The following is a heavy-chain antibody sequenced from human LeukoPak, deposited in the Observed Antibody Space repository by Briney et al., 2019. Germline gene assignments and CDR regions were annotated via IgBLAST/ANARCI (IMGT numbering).Heavy chain of an antibody. J-gene: IGHJ4*02. V-gene: IGHV4-59*01. D-gene: IGHD3-3*01. CDR3: ARGITIFGVVTQSYYFDY. CDR1: GGSISSYY. Sequence: SETLSLTCTVSGGSISSYYWSWIRQPPGKGLEWIGYIYYSGGTNYNPSLKSRVTISVDTSKNQFSLKLSSVTAADTAVYYCARGITIFGVVTQSYYFDYWGQGTLVTVSS. CDR2: IYYSGGT.